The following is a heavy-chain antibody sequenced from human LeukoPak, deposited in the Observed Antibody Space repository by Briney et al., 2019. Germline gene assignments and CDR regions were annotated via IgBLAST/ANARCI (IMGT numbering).Heavy chain of an antibody. J-gene: IGHJ6*03. CDR3: ARGSYCSSTSCYRDYYYMDV. CDR2: IYHSGST. D-gene: IGHD2-2*01. CDR1: GGSISSYY. V-gene: IGHV4-59*12. Sequence: SETLSLTCTVSGGSISSYYWSWIRQPPGKGLEWIGYIYHSGSTYYNPSLKSRVTISVDRSKNQFSLKLSSVTAADTAVYYCARGSYCSSTSCYRDYYYMDVWGKGTTVTVSS.